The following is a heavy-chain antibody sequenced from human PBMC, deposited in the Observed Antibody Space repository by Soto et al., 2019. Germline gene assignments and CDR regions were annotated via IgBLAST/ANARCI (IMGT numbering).Heavy chain of an antibody. CDR2: ISAYNGNT. CDR3: ARDQSSSSGYYYYYYGMDV. J-gene: IGHJ6*02. Sequence: GPSVKVSCKASGYTFTSYGISWVRQAPGQGLQWMGWISAYNGNTNYAQKLQGRVTMTTDTSTSTAYMELRSLRSDDTAVYYCARDQSSSSGYYYYYYGMDVWGQGTTVTVSS. CDR1: GYTFTSYG. D-gene: IGHD6-6*01. V-gene: IGHV1-18*01.